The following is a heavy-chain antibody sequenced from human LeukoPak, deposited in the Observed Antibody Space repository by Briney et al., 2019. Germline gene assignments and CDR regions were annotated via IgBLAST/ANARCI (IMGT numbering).Heavy chain of an antibody. CDR2: IRSSSLTI. CDR1: GFTFSDDP. Sequence: PGGSLRLSCAASGFTFSDDPMNWVRQAPGKGLEWVAHIRSSSLTISYAGSVKGRFTIYRDNAKNSLYLQMNSLRDEDTAVYYCVRDSAFAFDIWGQGTMVTVSS. J-gene: IGHJ3*02. V-gene: IGHV3-48*02. CDR3: VRDSAFAFDI. D-gene: IGHD1-26*01.